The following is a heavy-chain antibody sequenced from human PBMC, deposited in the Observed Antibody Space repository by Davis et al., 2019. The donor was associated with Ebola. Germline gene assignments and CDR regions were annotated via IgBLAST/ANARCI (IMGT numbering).Heavy chain of an antibody. CDR1: GYTFTSYD. CDR2: MNPNSGNT. CDR3: ARESAATGYYYGMDV. J-gene: IGHJ6*02. D-gene: IGHD3-10*01. Sequence: AASVKVSCKASGYTFTSYDINWVRQATGQGLEWMGWMNPNSGNTGYAQKFQGRVTMTRNTSISTAYMELSSLRSEDTAVYYCARESAATGYYYGMDVWGQGTTVTVSS. V-gene: IGHV1-8*01.